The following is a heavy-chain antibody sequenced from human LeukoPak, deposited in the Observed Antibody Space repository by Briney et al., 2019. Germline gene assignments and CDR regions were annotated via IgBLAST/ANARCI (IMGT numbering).Heavy chain of an antibody. CDR2: IKQDGSEK. CDR1: GFTFSSYY. V-gene: IGHV3-7*01. J-gene: IGHJ4*02. Sequence: GGSLRLSCAASGFTFSSYYMSWVRQAPGNGLEWVANIKQDGSEKYYMDSVKGRFTISRDNAKNSLYLQMNSLRAEDTAVYYCARGVGTAAAFDYWGQATLVTVSS. D-gene: IGHD2-2*01. CDR3: ARGVGTAAAFDY.